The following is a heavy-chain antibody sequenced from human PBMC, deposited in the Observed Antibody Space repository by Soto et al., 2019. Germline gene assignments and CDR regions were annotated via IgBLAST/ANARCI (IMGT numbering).Heavy chain of an antibody. V-gene: IGHV4-39*01. CDR3: VSLRTTVITQAYFDC. J-gene: IGHJ4*02. CDR2: VYYRGRS. Sequence: SETLSLTCTVSGDSVSNSNYYWGWIRQSPGKGLEWIGSVYYRGRSYSKSSVKSRITISVDTSKNQFSLNLNSVTASDTAVYYCVSLRTTVITQAYFDCCGPGALVTVS. D-gene: IGHD4-4*01. CDR1: GDSVSNSNYY.